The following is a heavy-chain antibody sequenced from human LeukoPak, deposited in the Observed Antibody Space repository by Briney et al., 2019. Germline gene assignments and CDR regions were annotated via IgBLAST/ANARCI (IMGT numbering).Heavy chain of an antibody. V-gene: IGHV4-30-2*01. CDR1: GGSMNSGIYY. Sequence: SETLSLTCSVSGGSMNSGIYYWSWIRQPPGKGLEWIGYIFHSGSTNYNPSLKSRVTMSLDMSKNQFSLKLSSVTAADTAVYYCARTSTVKYYFDYWGQGTLVTVSS. J-gene: IGHJ4*02. CDR3: ARTSTVKYYFDY. D-gene: IGHD4-17*01. CDR2: IFHSGST.